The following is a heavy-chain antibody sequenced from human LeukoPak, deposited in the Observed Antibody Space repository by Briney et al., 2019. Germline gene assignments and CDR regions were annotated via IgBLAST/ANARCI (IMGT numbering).Heavy chain of an antibody. J-gene: IGHJ6*02. CDR3: ARGQFPYYDILTGYYPRGRYYGMDV. Sequence: GASVKVSCKASGYTFTGYYMHWVRQAPGQGLEWMGWINPNSGGTNYAQKFQGRVTMTRDTSISTACMELSRLRSDDTAVYYCARGQFPYYDILTGYYPRGRYYGMDVWGQGTTVTVSS. V-gene: IGHV1-2*02. CDR2: INPNSGGT. CDR1: GYTFTGYY. D-gene: IGHD3-9*01.